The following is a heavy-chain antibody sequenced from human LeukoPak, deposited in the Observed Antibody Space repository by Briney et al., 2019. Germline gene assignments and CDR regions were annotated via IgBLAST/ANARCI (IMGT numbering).Heavy chain of an antibody. Sequence: GGSLRLSCAASGFTFSSYWMHWVRQAPGKGLVWVLRINTDGSSTKYADSVKGRLTISRDTAKNTLYLQMNSLRAEDTAVYYCARLQTHSGSYADTFDLWGQGTMVTVSS. D-gene: IGHD1-26*01. CDR2: INTDGSST. V-gene: IGHV3-74*03. CDR3: ARLQTHSGSYADTFDL. CDR1: GFTFSSYW. J-gene: IGHJ3*01.